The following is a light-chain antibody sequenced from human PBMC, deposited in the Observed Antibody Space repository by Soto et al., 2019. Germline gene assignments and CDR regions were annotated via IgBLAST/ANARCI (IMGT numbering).Light chain of an antibody. V-gene: IGLV1-44*01. CDR3: AAWDDSLNGVL. CDR2: SNN. J-gene: IGLJ2*01. CDR1: SSNIGSDT. Sequence: QSALTQPPSASGTPGQRVAISCSGSSSNIGSDTVNWYQQLPGTAPKLLIYSNNLRPSGVPDRFSGSKSGTSASLAITGLQSEDEADYYCAAWDDSLNGVLFGGGTKLTVL.